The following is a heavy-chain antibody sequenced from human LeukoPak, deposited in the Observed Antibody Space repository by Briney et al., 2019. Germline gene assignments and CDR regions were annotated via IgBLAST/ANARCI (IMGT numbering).Heavy chain of an antibody. CDR1: GFTFSSYG. V-gene: IGHV3-30*03. J-gene: IGHJ4*02. CDR3: ASAPYCSSTSCPDY. D-gene: IGHD2-2*01. Sequence: PGGSLRLSCVVSGFTFSSYGMHWVRQAPGKGLEWVAVISYDGSNKYYADSVKGRFTISRDNSKNTLYLQMNSLRAEDTAVYYCASAPYCSSTSCPDYWGQGTLVTVSS. CDR2: ISYDGSNK.